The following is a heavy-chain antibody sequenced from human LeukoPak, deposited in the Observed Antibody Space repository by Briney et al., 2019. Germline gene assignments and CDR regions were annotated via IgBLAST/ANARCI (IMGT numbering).Heavy chain of an antibody. V-gene: IGHV4-31*03. CDR2: IYYIGST. D-gene: IGHD2-15*01. Sequence: SQTLSLICTVSGGSISSSGFYWSWIRQHPGKGLEWIGYIYYIGSTSYNPSLKSRVTISVDTSKNQFSLKLSSVTAADTAVYYCARVVVVAAGHFDYWGQGILVTVSS. CDR1: GGSISSSGFY. J-gene: IGHJ4*02. CDR3: ARVVVVAAGHFDY.